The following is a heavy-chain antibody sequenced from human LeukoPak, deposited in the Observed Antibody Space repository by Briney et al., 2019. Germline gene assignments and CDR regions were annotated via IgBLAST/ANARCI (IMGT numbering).Heavy chain of an antibody. V-gene: IGHV3-48*03. CDR3: ATLQGRSSDY. CDR2: ISSSVSAI. J-gene: IGHJ4*02. CDR1: GVTFSSYE. Sequence: GGSLRLSCAASGVTFSSYEMNWVRQAPGRGLEWVSYISSSVSAIYYADSVKGRFTISRENATNSLYLQMNSLRAEDTAVYYCATLQGRSSDYWGQGTLVTVSS.